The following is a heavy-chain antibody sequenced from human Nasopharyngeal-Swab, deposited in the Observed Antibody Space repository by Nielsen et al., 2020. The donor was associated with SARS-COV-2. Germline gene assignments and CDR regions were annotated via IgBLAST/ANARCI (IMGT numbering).Heavy chain of an antibody. J-gene: IGHJ6*03. CDR1: GFTLSSYT. CDR3: AKDTAVAGEYYYYYYMDV. D-gene: IGHD6-19*01. CDR2: IAPSSAYI. V-gene: IGHV3-21*01. Sequence: GESLKISCEASGFTLSSYTMTWVRQAPGKGLEWVSSIAPSSAYISYAESVKGRFTISRDNSKNTLYLQMNSLRAEDTAVYYCAKDTAVAGEYYYYYYMDVWGNGTTVTVSS.